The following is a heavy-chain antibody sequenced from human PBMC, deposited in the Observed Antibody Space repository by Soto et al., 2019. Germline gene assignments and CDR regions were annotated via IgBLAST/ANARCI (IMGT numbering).Heavy chain of an antibody. CDR1: GGSFSGYY. V-gene: IGHV4-34*01. CDR2: INHSGST. CDR3: ARGRRIAASTHYYYYYMDV. D-gene: IGHD6-6*01. J-gene: IGHJ6*03. Sequence: SETLSLTCAVYGGSFSGYYWSWIRQPPGKGLEWIGEINHSGSTNYNPSLKSRVTISVDTSKNQFSLKLSSVTAADTAVYYCARGRRIAASTHYYYYYMDVWGKGTTVTVSS.